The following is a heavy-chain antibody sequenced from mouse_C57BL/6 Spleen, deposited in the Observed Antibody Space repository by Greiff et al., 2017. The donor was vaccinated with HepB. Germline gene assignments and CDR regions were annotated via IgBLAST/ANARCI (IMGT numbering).Heavy chain of an antibody. Sequence: VQLQQSGPELVKPGASVKISCKASGYTFTDYYMNWVKQSHGKSLEWIGDINPNNGGTSYNQKFKGKATLTVDKSSSTAYMELRSLTSEDSAVYYCARAAQGRDYAMDYWGQGTSVTVSS. CDR3: ARAAQGRDYAMDY. V-gene: IGHV1-26*01. CDR1: GYTFTDYY. CDR2: INPNNGGT. J-gene: IGHJ4*01. D-gene: IGHD3-2*02.